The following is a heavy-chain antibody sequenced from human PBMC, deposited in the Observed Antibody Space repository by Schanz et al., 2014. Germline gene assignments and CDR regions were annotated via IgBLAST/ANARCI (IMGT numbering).Heavy chain of an antibody. V-gene: IGHV3-7*02. D-gene: IGHD2-15*01. CDR2: IKEDGSVK. CDR3: AKTPREYCNYDNCPNWFDS. CDR1: TFTFSSDW. Sequence: EVQLAESGGGLVQPGGSLRLSCAASTFTFSSDWMSWVRQAPGKGLEWVANIKEDGSVKDYVDSVKGRFTISRDNAKNSLYLQMTSLRAEDTAVYYCAKTPREYCNYDNCPNWFDSWGQGTLVNVSS. J-gene: IGHJ5*01.